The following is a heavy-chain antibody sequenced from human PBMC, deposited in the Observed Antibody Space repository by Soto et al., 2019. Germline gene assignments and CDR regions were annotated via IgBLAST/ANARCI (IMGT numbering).Heavy chain of an antibody. J-gene: IGHJ5*02. V-gene: IGHV3-48*03. D-gene: IGHD4-17*01. Sequence: GGSLRLSCAASGFTFSSYEMNWVRQAPGKGLEWVSYISSSGSTIYYADSVKGRFTISRDNAKNSLYLQMTNMDPVDTATYYCARSALNNWFDPWGQGTLVTVSS. CDR3: ARSALNNWFDP. CDR1: GFTFSSYE. CDR2: ISSSGSTI.